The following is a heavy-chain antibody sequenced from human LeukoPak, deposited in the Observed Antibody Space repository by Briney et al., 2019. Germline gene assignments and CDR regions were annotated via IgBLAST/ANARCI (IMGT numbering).Heavy chain of an antibody. Sequence: GGSLRLSCAASGFTFSSYAMSWVRQAPGKGLGWVSAIRGSGGSTYYADSVKGRFTISRDNTKNSLYLQMHSLRAEDMAVYYFAKVRADGMVAWGEGTTVTLSS. CDR3: AKVRADGMVA. D-gene: IGHD6-25*01. CDR2: IRGSGGST. CDR1: GFTFSSYA. J-gene: IGHJ6*04. V-gene: IGHV3-23*01.